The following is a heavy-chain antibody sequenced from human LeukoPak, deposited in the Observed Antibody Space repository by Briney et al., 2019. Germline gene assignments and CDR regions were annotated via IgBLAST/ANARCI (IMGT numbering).Heavy chain of an antibody. V-gene: IGHV1-2*06. D-gene: IGHD3-22*01. J-gene: IGHJ4*02. Sequence: GASVKVSCKASGYTFTCYYMHWVRQAPGQGPEWMGRINPNSGGTNYAQKFQGRVTMTRDTSISTAYMELSRLRSDDTAVYYCARDLYYYDSSGYWVYYFDYWGQGTLVTVSS. CDR2: INPNSGGT. CDR1: GYTFTCYY. CDR3: ARDLYYYDSSGYWVYYFDY.